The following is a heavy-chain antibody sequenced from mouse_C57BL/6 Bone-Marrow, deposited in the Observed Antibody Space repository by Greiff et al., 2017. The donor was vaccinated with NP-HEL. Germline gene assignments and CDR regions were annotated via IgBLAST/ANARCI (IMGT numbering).Heavy chain of an antibody. V-gene: IGHV5-4*03. CDR1: GFTFSSYA. CDR3: ARVRTGTSYYFDY. Sequence: EVMLVESGGGLVKPGGSLKLSCAASGFTFSSYAMSWVRQTPEKRLEWVATISDGGSYTYYPDNVKGRFTISRDNAKNNLYLQMSHLKSEDTAMYYCARVRTGTSYYFDYWGQGTTLTVSS. J-gene: IGHJ2*01. D-gene: IGHD4-1*01. CDR2: ISDGGSYT.